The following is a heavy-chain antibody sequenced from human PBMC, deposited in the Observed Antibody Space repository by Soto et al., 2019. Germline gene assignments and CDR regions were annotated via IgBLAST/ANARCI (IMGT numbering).Heavy chain of an antibody. CDR2: IYYSGST. Sequence: SETLSLTCTVSGGSISSYYWSWIRQPPGKGLEWIGYIYYSGSTNYNPSLKSRVTISVDTSKNQFSLKLSSVTAADTAVYYCARGRGYSGYDHFFDYWGQGTLVTVPS. CDR1: GGSISSYY. D-gene: IGHD5-12*01. V-gene: IGHV4-59*01. J-gene: IGHJ4*02. CDR3: ARGRGYSGYDHFFDY.